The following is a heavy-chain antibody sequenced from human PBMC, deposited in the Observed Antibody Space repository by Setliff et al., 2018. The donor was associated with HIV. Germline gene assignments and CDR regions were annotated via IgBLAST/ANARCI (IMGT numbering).Heavy chain of an antibody. Sequence: PSETLSLTCTVSGDSITSGGFYCNWFRQHPGKGLEWIGRIYSSGRTNYNPSLKSRVTMSIDTSERQFSLKLTSVTAADTAVYYCVRWYYCVSGACYRADYWGQGTMVTVSS. J-gene: IGHJ4*02. CDR1: GDSITSGGFY. CDR2: IYSSGRT. D-gene: IGHD2-21*02. V-gene: IGHV4-61*08. CDR3: VRWYYCVSGACYRADY.